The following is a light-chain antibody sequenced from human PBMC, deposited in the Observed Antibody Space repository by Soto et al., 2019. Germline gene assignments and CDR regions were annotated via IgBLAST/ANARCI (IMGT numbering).Light chain of an antibody. J-gene: IGLJ3*02. CDR1: ISDVGRYNY. CDR2: EVT. V-gene: IGLV2-14*01. CDR3: TSYTSNNSWE. Sequence: QSALTQPASVSGSPGQSITISCTGTISDVGRYNYVSWYQQHPGKAPQLIIYEVTNRPSEISNRFSGSKSGNTASLTISGLQAEDEGDYYCTSYTSNNSWEFGGGTKLTVL.